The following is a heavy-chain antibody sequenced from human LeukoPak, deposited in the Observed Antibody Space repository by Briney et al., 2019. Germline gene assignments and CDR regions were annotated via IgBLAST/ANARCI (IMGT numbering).Heavy chain of an antibody. CDR2: IKPDGSEK. J-gene: IGHJ4*02. D-gene: IGHD1-26*01. V-gene: IGHV3-7*01. CDR3: ARDTVGVTDY. CDR1: GFTFSSSW. Sequence: PGGSLRLSCAASGFTFSSSWMSWVRQAPGKGLEWVTNIKPDGSEKYYVDSVKGRFTISRDNAKNSLYLQMNSLRAEDTALYYCARDTVGVTDYWGQGTLVTVYS.